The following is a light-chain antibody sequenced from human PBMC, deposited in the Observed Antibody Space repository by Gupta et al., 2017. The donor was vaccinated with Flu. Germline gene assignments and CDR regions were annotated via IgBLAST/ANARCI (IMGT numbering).Light chain of an antibody. J-gene: IGLJ3*02. CDR2: EVS. V-gene: IGLV2-14*01. CDR1: SSDIGGHDY. CDR3: NSYTSTNSRM. Sequence: QSALTQPAPVSGSPGQSITISCTGTSSDIGGHDYVSWYQQHPGKAPKLLIYEVSARPSGISYRFSGSKSGNTASLTISGLQAEDEADYYCNSYTSTNSRMFGGGTKLTVL.